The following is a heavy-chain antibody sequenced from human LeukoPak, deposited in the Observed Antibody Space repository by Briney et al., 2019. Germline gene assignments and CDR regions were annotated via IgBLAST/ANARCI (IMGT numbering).Heavy chain of an antibody. V-gene: IGHV3-66*01. J-gene: IGHJ4*02. Sequence: GGSLRLSCAASGFAVSSKYMNWVRQAPGKGLEWVTVIYLDGRADYADSVKGRFTISSDNSKNTVYLQMNSLKEEDTAVYYCARDAETSLANWGQGTLVTVSP. CDR3: ARDAETSLAN. CDR2: IYLDGRA. D-gene: IGHD5-24*01. CDR1: GFAVSSKY.